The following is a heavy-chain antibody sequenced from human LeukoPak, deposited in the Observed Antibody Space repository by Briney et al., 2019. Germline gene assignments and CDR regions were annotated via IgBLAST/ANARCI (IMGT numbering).Heavy chain of an antibody. V-gene: IGHV3-23*01. CDR3: AKDSTAAGIAAAELYYFDY. CDR1: GYTFSRYA. D-gene: IGHD6-13*01. CDR2: ISGSGGST. J-gene: IGHJ4*02. Sequence: GGSLRLSCAASGYTFSRYAMSWVPQAPGKGLGWVSAISGSGGSTYYADSVKGRVTISRDNSKNTLYLQMNSLRAEDTAIYYCAKDSTAAGIAAAELYYFDYWGQGTLVTVSS.